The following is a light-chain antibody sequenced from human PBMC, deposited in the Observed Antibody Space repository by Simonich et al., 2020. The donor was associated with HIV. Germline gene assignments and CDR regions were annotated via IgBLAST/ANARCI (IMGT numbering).Light chain of an antibody. CDR1: SSDIGGYTY. CDR2: DVT. CDR3: SSYKRSITHVV. J-gene: IGLJ2*01. V-gene: IGLV2-14*03. Sequence: QSALTQPASVSGSPGQSITISCPGTSSDIGGYTYVSWYQRHPGKAPQILLYDVTNRPSGVSNRFSGSKSGNTASLTISWLQAEDEGDYYCSSYKRSITHVVFGGGTKLTV.